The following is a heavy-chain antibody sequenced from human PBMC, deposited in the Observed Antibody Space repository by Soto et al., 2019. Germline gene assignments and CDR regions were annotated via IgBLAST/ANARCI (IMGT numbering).Heavy chain of an antibody. CDR3: ATDQGGGTGYSYGRDAFDI. Sequence: ASVKVSCKVSGYTLTELSMHWVRQAPGKGLEWMGGFDPEDGETIYAQKFQGRVTMTEDTSTDTAYMELSSLRSEDTAVYYCATDQGGGTGYSYGRDAFDIWGQGTMVT. V-gene: IGHV1-24*01. CDR1: GYTLTELS. CDR2: FDPEDGET. D-gene: IGHD5-18*01. J-gene: IGHJ3*02.